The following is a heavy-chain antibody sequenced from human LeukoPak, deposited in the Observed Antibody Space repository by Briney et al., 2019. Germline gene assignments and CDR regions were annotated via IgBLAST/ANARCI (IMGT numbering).Heavy chain of an antibody. V-gene: IGHV4-61*10. CDR3: ARDGYSGSDAL. CDR2: IYDSGST. Sequence: SETLSLTCIVSGDSINNDTYYWNWIRQPAGKGLEWIGYIYDSGSTNYNPSLKSRITISVDTSQNQFSLKLSSVTAADTAVYYCARDGYSGSDALWGQGTLVTVSS. D-gene: IGHD5-12*01. J-gene: IGHJ4*02. CDR1: GDSINNDTYY.